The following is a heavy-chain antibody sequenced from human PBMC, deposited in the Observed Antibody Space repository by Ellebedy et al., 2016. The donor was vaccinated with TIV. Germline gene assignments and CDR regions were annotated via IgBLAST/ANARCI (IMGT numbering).Heavy chain of an antibody. J-gene: IGHJ6*02. CDR1: GFTFSTYA. V-gene: IGHV3-30-3*01. D-gene: IGHD3-10*01. CDR2: ISYDGNYK. CDR3: ARAEDVWFGESLLRSYGLDV. Sequence: PGGSLRLSCAASGFTFSTYAMQWVRQAPGKGLEWVAFISYDGNYKFYADSVKGRFTISRDNSTLYLQMNNLRPEDAAVYYCARAEDVWFGESLLRSYGLDVWGQGTTVTVSS.